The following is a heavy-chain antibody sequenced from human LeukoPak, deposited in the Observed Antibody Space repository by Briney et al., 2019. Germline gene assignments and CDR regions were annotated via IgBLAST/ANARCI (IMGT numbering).Heavy chain of an antibody. V-gene: IGHV1-2*02. CDR1: GYTFTGYY. CDR2: INPNSGGT. CDR3: ARDYYDSSGRAYYFDY. J-gene: IGHJ4*02. Sequence: ASVKVSCKASGYTFTGYYMHWVRQAPGQGLEWMGWINPNSGGTNYAQKFQGRVTMTRDTSISTAYMELSRLRSDDTAVYYCARDYYDSSGRAYYFDYWGQGTLVTVSP. D-gene: IGHD3-22*01.